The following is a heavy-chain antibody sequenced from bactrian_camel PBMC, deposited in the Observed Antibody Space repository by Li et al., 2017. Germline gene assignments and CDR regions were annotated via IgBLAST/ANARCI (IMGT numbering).Heavy chain of an antibody. D-gene: IGHD1*01. CDR3: AAAPCLTVGGLLEEDYEY. CDR1: GSTYSTYS. J-gene: IGHJ4*01. Sequence: HVQLVESGGGSVQAGGSLRHSCAASGSTYSTYSMGWFRQAPGKEREGVAGIDSDGVIRHADSVKGRFTISRDNTKTAMYLQMNDLKPEDTAMYYCAAAPCLTVGGLLEEDYEYWGQGTQVTVS. V-gene: IGHV3S53*01. CDR2: IDSDGVI.